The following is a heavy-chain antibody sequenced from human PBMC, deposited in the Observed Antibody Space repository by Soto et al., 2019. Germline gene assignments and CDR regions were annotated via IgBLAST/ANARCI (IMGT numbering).Heavy chain of an antibody. Sequence: QVQLXESGPGLVKPSQTLSLTCTVSGDSISSSNNYWSWIRQPPGEGLEWIGFISYSGTTSYSPSLKSRLAISLDTSKNQFSLSLSSVTAADTAVYYCARGRGYSYGLDPWGQGTLVTVSS. V-gene: IGHV4-30-4*01. J-gene: IGHJ5*02. CDR1: GDSISSSNNY. D-gene: IGHD5-18*01. CDR2: ISYSGTT. CDR3: ARGRGYSYGLDP.